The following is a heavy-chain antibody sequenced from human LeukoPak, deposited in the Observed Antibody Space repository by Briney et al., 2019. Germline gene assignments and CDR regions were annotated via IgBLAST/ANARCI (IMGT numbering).Heavy chain of an antibody. Sequence: GASAKVSCKASGGTFSSYAISWVRQAPGQGLEWMGGIIPIFGTANYAQKFQGRVTITADESTSTAYMELSSLRSEDTAVYYCARDSYGFHGWFDPWGQGTLVTVSS. J-gene: IGHJ5*02. CDR1: GGTFSSYA. V-gene: IGHV1-69*13. CDR2: IIPIFGTA. D-gene: IGHD5-18*01. CDR3: ARDSYGFHGWFDP.